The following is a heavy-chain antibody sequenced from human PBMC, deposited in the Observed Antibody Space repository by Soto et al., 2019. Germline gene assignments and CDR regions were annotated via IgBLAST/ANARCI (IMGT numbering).Heavy chain of an antibody. CDR3: ARDKITGRFDY. CDR2: MNPNSGNT. J-gene: IGHJ4*02. D-gene: IGHD2-8*02. V-gene: IGHV1-8*01. Sequence: SVKFSCKASGYTFTSYDINWVRQATGQVLECMVWMNPNSGNTGYXXKFQGRVXXTRDTSASTAXMELSXLRSEDTAVYYCARDKITGRFDYWRQGTLVTVSS. CDR1: GYTFTSYD.